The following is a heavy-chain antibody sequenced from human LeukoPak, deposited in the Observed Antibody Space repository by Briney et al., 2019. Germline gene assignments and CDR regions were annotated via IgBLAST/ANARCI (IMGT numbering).Heavy chain of an antibody. J-gene: IGHJ4*02. CDR1: GYTFTDYY. Sequence: GASVKVSCKASGYTFTDYYLHWVRQAPGQGLERMGSSNPNSGDTNYLPKFQGRVTMTRDASISTAYMELSSLRSDDTAIYFCASGSRLRLVIFGVIVPPDYWGQGTLVTVSS. CDR3: ASGSRLRLVIFGVIVPPDY. CDR2: SNPNSGDT. D-gene: IGHD3-3*02. V-gene: IGHV1-2*02.